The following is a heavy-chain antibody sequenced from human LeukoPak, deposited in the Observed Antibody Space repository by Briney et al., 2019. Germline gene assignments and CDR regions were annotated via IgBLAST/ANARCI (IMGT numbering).Heavy chain of an antibody. CDR2: IYSGGST. Sequence: GGSLILSCAASGLTVSSNYMSWVRQAPGRGLEWVSVIYSGGSTYYADSVKGRFTISRDNSKNTLYLQMNSLRAEDAAVYYCARETGLVSFDYWGQGTLVSVSS. D-gene: IGHD5/OR15-5a*01. V-gene: IGHV3-53*01. J-gene: IGHJ4*02. CDR3: ARETGLVSFDY. CDR1: GLTVSSNY.